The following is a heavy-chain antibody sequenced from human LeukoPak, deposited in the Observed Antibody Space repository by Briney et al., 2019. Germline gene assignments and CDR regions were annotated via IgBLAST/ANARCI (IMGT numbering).Heavy chain of an antibody. V-gene: IGHV4-4*07. Sequence: SETLSLTCTVSGGSMSSYYWGWIRQPAGKGLEWIGRFITGGSTIYNPSLKGRVTMSVDTSKNQLSLKLSSVTAADTAVYYCARGFGITMIVVVPYFDYWGQGTLVTVSS. CDR1: GGSMSSYY. CDR2: FITGGST. D-gene: IGHD3-22*01. CDR3: ARGFGITMIVVVPYFDY. J-gene: IGHJ4*02.